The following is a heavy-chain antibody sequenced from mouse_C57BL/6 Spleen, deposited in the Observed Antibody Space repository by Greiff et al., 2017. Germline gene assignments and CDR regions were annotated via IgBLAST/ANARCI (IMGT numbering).Heavy chain of an antibody. J-gene: IGHJ4*01. D-gene: IGHD1-1*01. CDR3: ARDGQLRGAMDY. CDR2: IDPSDSYT. V-gene: IGHV1-69*01. Sequence: QVQLQQPGAELVMPGASVKLSCKASGYTFTSYWLHWVKQRPGQGLEWIGEIDPSDSYTNYNQKFKGKSTLTVDKSSSTAYMQLSSLTSEDSAVYYCARDGQLRGAMDYWGQGTSVTVSS. CDR1: GYTFTSYW.